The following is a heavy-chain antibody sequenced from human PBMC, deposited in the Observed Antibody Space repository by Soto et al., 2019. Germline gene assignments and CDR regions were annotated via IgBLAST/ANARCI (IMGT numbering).Heavy chain of an antibody. Sequence: SVKVSCKASGGTLDNYAVSWVRQAPGQGLEWMGGIIPMFETVNYAQRFQGRLTIAAGESTSTAYMELTSLTSADTAIYFCARGLRTGNYGMDVWGQGTTVTVSS. CDR3: ARGLRTGNYGMDV. V-gene: IGHV1-69*13. CDR1: GGTLDNYA. D-gene: IGHD2-15*01. J-gene: IGHJ6*02. CDR2: IIPMFETV.